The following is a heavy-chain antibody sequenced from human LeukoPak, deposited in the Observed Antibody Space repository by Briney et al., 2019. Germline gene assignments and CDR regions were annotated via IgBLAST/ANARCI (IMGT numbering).Heavy chain of an antibody. D-gene: IGHD3-22*01. CDR2: LYYTGST. CDR3: VREWSYYDGSENRPDAFVI. CDR1: GGSLSSGGYY. J-gene: IGHJ3*02. Sequence: SETLSLTCIVSGGSLSSGGYYWHWIRQHPGKGLEWIGYLYYTGSTYYNPSLKSRVTISVDTSKNQFSLKLNSVTAADTAVYYCVREWSYYDGSENRPDAFVIWGQGTMVAVSS. V-gene: IGHV4-31*03.